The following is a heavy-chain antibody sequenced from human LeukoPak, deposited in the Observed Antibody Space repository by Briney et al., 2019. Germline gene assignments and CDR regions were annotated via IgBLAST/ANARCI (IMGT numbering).Heavy chain of an antibody. CDR1: GFTFSSYG. J-gene: IGHJ4*02. D-gene: IGHD3-3*01. V-gene: IGHV3-33*01. CDR3: ARDRVTIFGVVTRLFDY. Sequence: PGRSLRLSCAASGFTFSSYGMHWVRQAPGKGLEWVAVIWYDGSNKYYADSVKGRFTISRDNSKTTPYLQMNSLRAEDTAVYYCARDRVTIFGVVTRLFDYWGQGTLVTVSS. CDR2: IWYDGSNK.